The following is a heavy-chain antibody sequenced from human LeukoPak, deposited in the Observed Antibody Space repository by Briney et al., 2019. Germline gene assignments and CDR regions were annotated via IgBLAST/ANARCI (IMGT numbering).Heavy chain of an antibody. CDR3: TRVPRSGNHFDY. D-gene: IGHD1-26*01. Sequence: GGSLRLSCAASGFSFSSYEMNWVRQAPGKGLEWVSHISSDGHVETYVDSVRGRFTMSRDNAKNFLFLQMNGLRAEDTAVYYCTRVPRSGNHFDYWGQGTLVTVSS. J-gene: IGHJ4*02. CDR2: ISSDGHVE. V-gene: IGHV3-48*03. CDR1: GFSFSSYE.